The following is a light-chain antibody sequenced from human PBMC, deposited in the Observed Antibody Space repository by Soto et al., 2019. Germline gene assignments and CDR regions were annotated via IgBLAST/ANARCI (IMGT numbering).Light chain of an antibody. V-gene: IGKV3-20*01. Sequence: TQSPDTLSVCGGGRASISCRASPSVSSSHLAWYHQKPGQAPRLPIYGASSRATGIPDRFSGSGSGTDFTLTISRLEPEDFAVYYCQQYGSSPWTLGHGTKVDIK. CDR3: QQYGSSPWT. J-gene: IGKJ1*01. CDR1: PSVSSSH. CDR2: GAS.